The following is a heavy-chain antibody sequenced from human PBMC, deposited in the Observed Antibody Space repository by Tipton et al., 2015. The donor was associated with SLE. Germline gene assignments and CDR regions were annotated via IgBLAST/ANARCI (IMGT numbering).Heavy chain of an antibody. J-gene: IGHJ3*02. Sequence: GSLRLSCAASGFDFSSYSMHWVRQTPGKGLEYVSAISNNGGNPYYANSVKGRFTISRDNSKNTLYLQMNSLKPEDTAVYFCARESTVTTLAFDIWGQGTMVTVSS. CDR3: ARESTVTTLAFDI. CDR1: GFDFSSYS. V-gene: IGHV3-64*01. D-gene: IGHD4-17*01. CDR2: ISNNGGNP.